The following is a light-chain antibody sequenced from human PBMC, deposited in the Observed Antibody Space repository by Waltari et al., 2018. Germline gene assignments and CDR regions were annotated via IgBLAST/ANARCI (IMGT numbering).Light chain of an antibody. CDR3: CSYAGSYTYV. V-gene: IGLV2-11*01. Sequence: QSALTQPRSVSGSPGQSVTISCTGTSSDVGRYNYVSWYQQLPGKAPKFMIYDVSKRHSGGPDLFSGSKSGNAASLTISGLQAEDEADYSCCSYAGSYTYVFGTGTKVTVL. CDR2: DVS. J-gene: IGLJ1*01. CDR1: SSDVGRYNY.